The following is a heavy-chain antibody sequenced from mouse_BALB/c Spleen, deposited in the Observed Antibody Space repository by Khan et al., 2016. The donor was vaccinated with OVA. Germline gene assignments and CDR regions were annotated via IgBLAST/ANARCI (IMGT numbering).Heavy chain of an antibody. Sequence: QIQLVQSGPELKKPGETVKISCKASGYTSTNYGMNWVKQAPGKGLKWMGWINTYTGKPIYANDFKGRFAFSLATSASTAYLQINNLKNEDTAKYCCARVGYNGTMDYWGEGTSVTVAS. V-gene: IGHV9-3-1*01. CDR1: GYTSTNYG. D-gene: IGHD2-14*01. CDR2: INTYTGKP. J-gene: IGHJ4*01. CDR3: ARVGYNGTMDY.